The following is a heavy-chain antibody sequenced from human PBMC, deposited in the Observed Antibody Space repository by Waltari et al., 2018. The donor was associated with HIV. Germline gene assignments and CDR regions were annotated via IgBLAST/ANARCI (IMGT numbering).Heavy chain of an antibody. Sequence: QVQLQESGPGLLRPSQTLSLTCAVSGVSINIGGSYWSWDRQHPETGLQWIEHIYNNGNPYYTPSLQIRVTISLDTSQHQFSLTLSSVTAADNAVYYWARGRKGYLGIEDFDSWGQGTLVTVSS. CDR3: ARGRKGYLGIEDFDS. D-gene: IGHD2-15*01. CDR2: IYNNGNP. V-gene: IGHV4-31*11. J-gene: IGHJ4*02. CDR1: GVSINIGGSY.